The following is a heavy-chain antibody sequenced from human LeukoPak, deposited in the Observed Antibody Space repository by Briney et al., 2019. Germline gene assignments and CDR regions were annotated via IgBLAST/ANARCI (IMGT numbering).Heavy chain of an antibody. D-gene: IGHD2-2*01. CDR1: GFTFSSYA. CDR2: ISYDGSNK. V-gene: IGHV3-30-3*01. CDR3: ASRDIVVVPAAFYFDY. J-gene: IGHJ4*02. Sequence: GRSLRLSCAASGFTFSSYAMHWVRQAPGKGLEWVAVISYDGSNKYYADSVKGRFTISRDNSKNTLYLQMNSLRAEDTAVYYCASRDIVVVPAAFYFDYWGQGTLVTVSS.